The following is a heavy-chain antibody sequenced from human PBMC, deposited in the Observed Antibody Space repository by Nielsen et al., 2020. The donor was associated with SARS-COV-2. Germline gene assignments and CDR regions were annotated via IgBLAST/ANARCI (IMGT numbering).Heavy chain of an antibody. CDR2: IRSKAYGGTT. D-gene: IGHD3-3*01. CDR3: TRVAYDFWSGSTYYMDV. J-gene: IGHJ6*03. V-gene: IGHV3-49*02. Sequence: WIRQPPGKGLEWVGFIRSKAYGGTTEYAASVKGRFTISRDDSKSIAYLQMNSLKTEDTAVYYCTRVAYDFWSGSTYYMDVWGKGTTDTVSS.